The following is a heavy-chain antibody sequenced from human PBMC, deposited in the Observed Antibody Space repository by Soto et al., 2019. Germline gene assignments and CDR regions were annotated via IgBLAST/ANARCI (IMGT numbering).Heavy chain of an antibody. CDR1: GFTFSSYA. Sequence: GGSLRLSCAASGFTFSSYAMSWVRQAPGKGLEWVSGISDSGGSTYNADSVKGRFTISRDNSKNTLYLQMNSLRAADTAVYYCARRVTVPSHYFGPWGQGTLVTVSS. CDR2: ISDSGGST. V-gene: IGHV3-23*01. CDR3: ARRVTVPSHYFGP. D-gene: IGHD2-21*02. J-gene: IGHJ5*02.